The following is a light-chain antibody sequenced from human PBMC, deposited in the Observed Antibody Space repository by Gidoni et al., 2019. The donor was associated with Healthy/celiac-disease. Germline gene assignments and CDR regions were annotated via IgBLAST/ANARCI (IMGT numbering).Light chain of an antibody. J-gene: IGLJ2*01. CDR2: KDS. Sequence: SYELTQPSPVSVSPGQTASLTCSGDVLAKKYARWFQQKPGQAPVLVIYKDSERPSGIPERFAGSSSGTTVTLTISGAQVEDEADYYCYSAADNNRGVFGGGTKLTVL. CDR1: VLAKKY. V-gene: IGLV3-27*01. CDR3: YSAADNNRGV.